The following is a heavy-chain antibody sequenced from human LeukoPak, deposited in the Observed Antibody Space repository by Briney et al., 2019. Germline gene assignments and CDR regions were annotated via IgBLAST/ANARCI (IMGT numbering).Heavy chain of an antibody. CDR3: ARDGTSSSWYPRYLQH. V-gene: IGHV4-31*03. D-gene: IGHD6-13*01. J-gene: IGHJ1*01. Sequence: SETLSLTCTVSGGSISSGGYYWSWIRQHPGKGLEWIGYIYYSGSTYYNPSLKSRVTISVDTSKNQFSLKLSSVTAADTAVHYCARDGTSSSWYPRYLQHWGQGTLVTVSS. CDR2: IYYSGST. CDR1: GGSISSGGYY.